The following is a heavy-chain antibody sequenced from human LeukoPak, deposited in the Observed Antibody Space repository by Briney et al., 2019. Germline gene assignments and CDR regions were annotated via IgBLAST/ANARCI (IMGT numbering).Heavy chain of an antibody. CDR3: ATHYGSGMDV. CDR2: MNPNSGNT. J-gene: IGHJ6*04. CDR1: GYTFTSYD. V-gene: IGHV1-8*01. D-gene: IGHD3-10*01. Sequence: ASVTVSCTASGYTFTSYDINWVRQAPGQGIEWMGWMNPNSGNTGYAQKFQGRVTMTRNTSISTAYMELSSLRSEDTAVYYCATHYGSGMDVWGKGTTVTVSS.